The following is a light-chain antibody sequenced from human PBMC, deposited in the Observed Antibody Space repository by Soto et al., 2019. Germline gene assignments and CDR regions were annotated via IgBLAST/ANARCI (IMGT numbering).Light chain of an antibody. CDR3: SSYTISGTYV. CDR2: EVS. Sequence: QSVLTQPASVSGSPGQSITISFTGTSSDVGAYNYVSWFQQHPGKAPKLMIYEVSNRPSGVSNRFSGSRSVNTASLTISGLQPEDEADYYCSSYTISGTYVFGTGTKVTVL. J-gene: IGLJ1*01. V-gene: IGLV2-14*01. CDR1: SSDVGAYNY.